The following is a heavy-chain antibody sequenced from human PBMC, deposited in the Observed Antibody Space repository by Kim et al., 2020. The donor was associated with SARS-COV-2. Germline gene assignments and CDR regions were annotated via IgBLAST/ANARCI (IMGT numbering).Heavy chain of an antibody. D-gene: IGHD3-10*01. V-gene: IGHV3-43*01. CDR3: AKDGHYGSGSSYYFDY. J-gene: IGHJ4*02. Sequence: SVKGRFTISRDNSKNSLYLQMNSLRTEDTALYYCAKDGHYGSGSSYYFDYWGQGTLVTVSS.